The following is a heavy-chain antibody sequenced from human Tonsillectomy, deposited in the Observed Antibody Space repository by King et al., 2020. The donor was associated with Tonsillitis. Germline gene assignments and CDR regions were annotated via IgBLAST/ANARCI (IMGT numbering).Heavy chain of an antibody. CDR1: GYSFTNYW. CDR2: IYPGDSVT. J-gene: IGHJ4*03. Sequence: QLVQSGAEVKKPGESLKISCKGSGYSFTNYWIGWVRQMPGKGLEWMGIIYPGDSVTKYSPSFQGQVTVSADKSISTAYLQWSSLKASDTAMYYCARLPPYGSGGYSHPSDSWGHGTLVTLSP. CDR3: ARLPPYGSGGYSHPSDS. V-gene: IGHV5-51*01. D-gene: IGHD3-10*01.